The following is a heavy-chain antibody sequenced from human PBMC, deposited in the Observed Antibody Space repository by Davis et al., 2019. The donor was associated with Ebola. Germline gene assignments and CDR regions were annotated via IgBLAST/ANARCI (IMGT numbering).Heavy chain of an antibody. V-gene: IGHV4-59*01. Sequence: PSETLSLTCTVSGGSISPYYWSWIRQSPGKGLEWIGYIYYSGNTNYNPSLKSRVSMSVDPSTNQFSLTLSSVTASDTAVYYCARGIAAEYFQNWGRGTHVIVSS. J-gene: IGHJ1*01. CDR2: IYYSGNT. CDR3: ARGIAAEYFQN. CDR1: GGSISPYY.